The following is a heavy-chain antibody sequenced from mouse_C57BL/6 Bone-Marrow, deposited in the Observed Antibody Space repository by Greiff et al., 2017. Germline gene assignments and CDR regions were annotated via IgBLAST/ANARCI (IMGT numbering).Heavy chain of an antibody. Sequence: VQLQQPGAELVKPGASVKLSCKASGYTFTSYWMHWVKQRPGRGLEWIGRIDPNSGGTKYNEKFKSKATLTVDKPSSTAYMKLSSLTSEDSAVYYCARRHGSSYGYAMDYWGQGTSVTVSS. J-gene: IGHJ4*01. CDR1: GYTFTSYW. CDR3: ARRHGSSYGYAMDY. D-gene: IGHD1-1*01. V-gene: IGHV1-72*01. CDR2: IDPNSGGT.